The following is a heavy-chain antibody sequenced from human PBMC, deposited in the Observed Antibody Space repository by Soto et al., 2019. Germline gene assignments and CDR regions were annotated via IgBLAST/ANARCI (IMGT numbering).Heavy chain of an antibody. Sequence: GASVKVSCKASGGTFSSYAISWVRQTPGQGLEWMGGIIPIFGTANYAQKFQGRVTTTADKSTSTAYMELSSMRSEDTAVYYCASPTYDFWSGCSYYYYYYGMDVWGQGTTVTVSS. CDR1: GGTFSSYA. V-gene: IGHV1-69*06. D-gene: IGHD3-3*01. J-gene: IGHJ6*02. CDR2: IIPIFGTA. CDR3: ASPTYDFWSGCSYYYYYYGMDV.